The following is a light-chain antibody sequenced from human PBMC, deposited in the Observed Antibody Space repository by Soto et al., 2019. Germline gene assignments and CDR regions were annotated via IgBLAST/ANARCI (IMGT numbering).Light chain of an antibody. V-gene: IGKV1-5*03. CDR3: QQHTT. CDR2: KAS. CDR1: ESISSW. J-gene: IGKJ1*01. Sequence: DIQMTQIPSTLPASVGDTVTIICRASESISSWLAWYQQKPGKAPKLLIYKASSLASGVPSRFSGSGSGTEFTLTISSLQPEDVATYHCQQHTTFGQGTKVDIK.